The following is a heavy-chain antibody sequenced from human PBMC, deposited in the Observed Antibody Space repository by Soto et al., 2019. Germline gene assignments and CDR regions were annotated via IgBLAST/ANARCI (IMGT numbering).Heavy chain of an antibody. CDR1: GFTVSSNY. Sequence: EVQLVESGGGLIQPGGSLRLSCAASGFTVSSNYMSWVRQAPGKGLEWVSVIYSGGSTYYADSVKGRFTISRDNSKNTLYLQMNSLRAEDTAVYYCAGPYDDSSGYYWPAFDIWGQGTMVTVSS. V-gene: IGHV3-53*01. D-gene: IGHD3-22*01. CDR2: IYSGGST. J-gene: IGHJ3*02. CDR3: AGPYDDSSGYYWPAFDI.